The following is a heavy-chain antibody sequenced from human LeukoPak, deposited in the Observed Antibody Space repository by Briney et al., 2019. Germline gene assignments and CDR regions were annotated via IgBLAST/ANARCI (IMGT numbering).Heavy chain of an antibody. CDR2: ISAYNGNT. Sequence: ASVKVSCKASGYTFTSYGISWGRQAPGQGLEWMGWISAYNGNTNYAQKLQGRVTMTTDTSTSTAYMELRSLRSDDTAVYYCARDGADVLLWFGESYGMDVWGQGTTVTVSS. J-gene: IGHJ6*02. CDR3: ARDGADVLLWFGESYGMDV. V-gene: IGHV1-18*01. CDR1: GYTFTSYG. D-gene: IGHD3-10*01.